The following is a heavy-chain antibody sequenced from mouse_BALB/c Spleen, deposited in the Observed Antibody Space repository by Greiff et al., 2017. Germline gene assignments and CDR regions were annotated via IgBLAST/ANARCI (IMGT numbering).Heavy chain of an antibody. CDR2: ISSGGST. V-gene: IGHV5-6-5*01. J-gene: IGHJ4*01. CDR1: GFTFSSYA. CDR3: ARGPLYGNYAMDY. Sequence: EVMLVESGGGLVKPGGSLKLSCAASGFTFSSYAMSWVRQTPEKRLEWVASISSGGSTYYPDSVKGRFTISRDNARNILYLQMSSLRSEDTAMYYWARGPLYGNYAMDYWGQGTSVTVSS. D-gene: IGHD2-1*01.